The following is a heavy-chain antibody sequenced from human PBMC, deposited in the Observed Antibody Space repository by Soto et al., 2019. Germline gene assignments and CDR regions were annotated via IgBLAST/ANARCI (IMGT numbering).Heavy chain of an antibody. V-gene: IGHV1-18*01. CDR1: GYTFTSYG. Sequence: GASVKVSCKASGYTFTSYGITRVRQAPGQGLEWMGWISAYNGNTHYAQKLQGRVTMTTDTSTSTAYMELRSLRSVYTAVYYCARDLGDAFDIWGQGTMVTVSS. CDR2: ISAYNGNT. J-gene: IGHJ3*02. CDR3: ARDLGDAFDI.